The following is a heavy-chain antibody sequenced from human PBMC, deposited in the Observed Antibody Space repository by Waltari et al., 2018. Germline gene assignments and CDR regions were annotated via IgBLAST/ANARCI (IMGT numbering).Heavy chain of an antibody. CDR2: INPSGGST. D-gene: IGHD6-13*01. CDR1: GYTFTSYY. CDR3: ARGRAAAGSLYYFDY. J-gene: IGHJ4*02. Sequence: QVQLVQSGAEVKKPGASVKVSCKASGYTFTSYYMHWVRQAPGKVLEWMGIINPSGGSTSYAQKFQGRVTMTRDTSTSTVYMELSSLRSEDTAVYYCARGRAAAGSLYYFDYWGQGTLVTVSS. V-gene: IGHV1-46*01.